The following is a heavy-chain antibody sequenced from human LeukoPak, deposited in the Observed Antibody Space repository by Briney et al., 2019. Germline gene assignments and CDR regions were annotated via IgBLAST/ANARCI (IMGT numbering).Heavy chain of an antibody. V-gene: IGHV4-34*01. CDR3: ARGTSDPQNLWFGELYWFDP. CDR2: INHSGST. J-gene: IGHJ5*02. CDR1: GGSFSSYS. D-gene: IGHD3-10*01. Sequence: SETLSLTCAVYGGSFSSYSWSWIRQPPGKGLEWIGEINHSGSTYYNPSLKSRVTISVDRSKNQFSLKLSSVTAADTAVYYCARGTSDPQNLWFGELYWFDPWGQGTLVTVSS.